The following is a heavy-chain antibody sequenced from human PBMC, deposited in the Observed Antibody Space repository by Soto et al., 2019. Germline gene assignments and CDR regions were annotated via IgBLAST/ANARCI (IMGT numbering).Heavy chain of an antibody. J-gene: IGHJ5*02. V-gene: IGHV2-5*02. Sequence: QITLKESGPPLVKPTQTLTLTCTFSGFSLSTTGVGVGWIRQPPGKALEWLGIIYWDDDKRYTASLRSRLTIPKDTSKNQVVLSLTNIDPVDTAKYYCARRMAGYNWFDPWGQGALVTVSS. CDR3: ARRMAGYNWFDP. CDR2: IYWDDDK. CDR1: GFSLSTTGVG.